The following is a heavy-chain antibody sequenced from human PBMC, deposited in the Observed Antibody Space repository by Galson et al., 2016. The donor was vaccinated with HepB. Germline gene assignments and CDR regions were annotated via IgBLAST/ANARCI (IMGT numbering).Heavy chain of an antibody. J-gene: IGHJ4*02. CDR3: ARFTQEWLDRVYYFDH. D-gene: IGHD6-19*01. Sequence: SLRLSCAASGFTFGSYAMSWVRQAPGKGLEWVSAISGDGGSTYYAGSVQGRFTSSRDRSTNTMYLQMNSLRTDDTAVYYCARFTQEWLDRVYYFDHWGQGTLVTVSS. CDR2: ISGDGGST. V-gene: IGHV3-23*01. CDR1: GFTFGSYA.